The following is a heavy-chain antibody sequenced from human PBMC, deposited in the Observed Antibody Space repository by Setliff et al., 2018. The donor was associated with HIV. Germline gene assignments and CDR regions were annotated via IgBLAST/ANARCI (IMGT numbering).Heavy chain of an antibody. CDR3: ARDRVPIY. Sequence: GESLRLSCAASGFTFSSYAMNWVRQAPATGLEWVSSISGSGGSTYYADSVKGRFTISRDDAKNSLYLQMNSLRAEDTAVYYCARDRVPIYWGQGMLVTVSS. CDR1: GFTFSSYA. CDR2: ISGSGGST. V-gene: IGHV3-23*01. D-gene: IGHD3-10*01. J-gene: IGHJ4*02.